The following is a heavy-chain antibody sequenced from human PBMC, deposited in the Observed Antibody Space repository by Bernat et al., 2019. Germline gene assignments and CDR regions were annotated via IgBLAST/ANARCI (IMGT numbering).Heavy chain of an antibody. CDR2: ITGDGSST. Sequence: EVQLVETGGGLVQPGGSLRLSCAASGFTLSTSWMHWVLQAPGKGLVWVSRITGDGSSTIYADSVKGRFTISRDNAKNTLYLKMNNLRAEDTAVYYCARDRSYTMDVWGQGTTVTVSS. CDR1: GFTLSTSW. CDR3: ARDRSYTMDV. J-gene: IGHJ6*02. V-gene: IGHV3-74*01. D-gene: IGHD4-11*01.